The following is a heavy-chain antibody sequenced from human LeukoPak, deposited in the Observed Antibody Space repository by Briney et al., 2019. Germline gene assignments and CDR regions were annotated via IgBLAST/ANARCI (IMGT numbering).Heavy chain of an antibody. CDR2: IYSGGTT. CDR3: ARVGDHFHWNLDL. J-gene: IGHJ2*01. D-gene: IGHD5-24*01. Sequence: PGGSLRLSCAASGFTVGTKYMNWVRQAPGKGLEWVSIIYSGGTTYYEDSVKGRFTISRDTYKNTLSLQMNSLRAEDTAVYFCARVGDHFHWNLDLWGRGTLVTVSS. V-gene: IGHV3-53*01. CDR1: GFTVGTKY.